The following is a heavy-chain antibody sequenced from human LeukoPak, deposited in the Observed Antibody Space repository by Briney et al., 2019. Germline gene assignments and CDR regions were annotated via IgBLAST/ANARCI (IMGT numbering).Heavy chain of an antibody. CDR2: INPNSGGT. D-gene: IGHD1-26*01. Sequence: ASVTVSYKASGYTFTRYYMHWVRQAPAQGLEWMGWINPNSGGTNYAQNFQGRVTMTRDTSISRAYMELSRLRFDDTAVYYCARDSPVGAIVYWGQGTLVTVSS. CDR1: GYTFTRYY. V-gene: IGHV1-2*02. CDR3: ARDSPVGAIVY. J-gene: IGHJ4*02.